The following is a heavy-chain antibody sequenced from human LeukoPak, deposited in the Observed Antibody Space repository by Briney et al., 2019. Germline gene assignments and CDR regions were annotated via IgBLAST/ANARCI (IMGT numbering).Heavy chain of an antibody. J-gene: IGHJ6*03. CDR3: ARRATVVTPRYYYYYYMDV. CDR2: ISSSSSTI. V-gene: IGHV3-48*01. Sequence: GGSLRLSCAASGFTFSSYSMNWVRQAPGKGLEWVSYISSSSSTIYYADSVKGRFTISRDNAKNSLYLQMNSLRAEDTAVYYCARRATVVTPRYYYYYYMDVWGKGTTVTVSS. CDR1: GFTFSSYS. D-gene: IGHD4-23*01.